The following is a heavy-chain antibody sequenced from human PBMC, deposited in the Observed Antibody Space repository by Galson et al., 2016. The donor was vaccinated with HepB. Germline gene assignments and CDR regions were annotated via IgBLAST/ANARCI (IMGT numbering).Heavy chain of an antibody. CDR3: ASDQGNYYYYGMDV. CDR1: EFTVSSNY. V-gene: IGHV3-53*01. Sequence: SLRLSCAASEFTVSSNYMSWVRQAPGKGLEWVSVIYTGGTTYYADSVKGRFTISRDNSKNTLYLQMTSLRAEDTAVYYCASDQGNYYYYGMDVWGQGTTVTVSS. J-gene: IGHJ6*02. CDR2: IYTGGTT.